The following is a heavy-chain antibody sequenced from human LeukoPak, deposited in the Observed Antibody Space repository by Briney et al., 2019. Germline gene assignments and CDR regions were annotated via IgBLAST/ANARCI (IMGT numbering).Heavy chain of an antibody. V-gene: IGHV4-61*02. D-gene: IGHD3-22*01. CDR3: VRETNGYYDH. CDR1: GGSISSGSYY. J-gene: IGHJ4*02. CDR2: IYPSGST. Sequence: SETLSLTCTVSGGSISSGSYYWSWIRQPAGKGLEWIGRIYPSGSTNYNPSLKSRVTISVDTSKNQFSLKLSSVTAADTAVYFCVRETNGYYDHWGQGTLVTVSS.